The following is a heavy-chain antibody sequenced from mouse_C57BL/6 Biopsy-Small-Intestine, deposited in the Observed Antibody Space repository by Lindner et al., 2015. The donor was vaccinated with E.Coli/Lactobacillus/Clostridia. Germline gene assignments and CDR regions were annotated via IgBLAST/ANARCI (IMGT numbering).Heavy chain of an antibody. V-gene: IGHV1-9*01. J-gene: IGHJ4*01. CDR2: ILPGSGST. Sequence: VQLQESGAELMKPGASVKLSCKATGYTFTGYWIEWVKQRPGHGLEWIGEILPGSGSTNYNEKFKGKATLTVDKSSSTAYMELRSLTSEDTAVYYCARSDVGYAMDYWGQGTSVTVSS. CDR1: GYTFTGYW. CDR3: ARSDVGYAMDY.